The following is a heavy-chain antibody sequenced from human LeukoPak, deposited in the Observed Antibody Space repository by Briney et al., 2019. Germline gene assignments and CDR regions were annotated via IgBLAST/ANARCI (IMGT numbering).Heavy chain of an antibody. Sequence: ASVKVSCKAFGYTFTNNWMHWVRQAPGQGPEWMGLISPTGGSTAYAQKFQGRVTLTRDMSTSTDYLELSSLRSEDTAVYYCARDNSVRDEAWWFYPWGQGTLVTVSS. V-gene: IGHV1-46*01. J-gene: IGHJ5*02. CDR2: ISPTGGST. CDR1: GYTFTNNW. D-gene: IGHD5-24*01. CDR3: ARDNSVRDEAWWFYP.